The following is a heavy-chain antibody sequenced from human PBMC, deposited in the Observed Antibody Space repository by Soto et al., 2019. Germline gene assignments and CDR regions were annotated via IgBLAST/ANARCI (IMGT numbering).Heavy chain of an antibody. D-gene: IGHD5-12*01. CDR3: ARGRIIVALYYYGMDV. J-gene: IGHJ6*02. CDR1: GYTFTGYY. CDR2: INPNSGGT. V-gene: IGHV1-2*02. Sequence: GASVKVSCKASGYTFTGYYMHCVRQAPGQGLEWMGWINPNSGGTNYAQKFQGRVTMTRDTSISTAYMELSRLRSDDTAVYYCARGRIIVALYYYGMDVWGQGTTVTVSS.